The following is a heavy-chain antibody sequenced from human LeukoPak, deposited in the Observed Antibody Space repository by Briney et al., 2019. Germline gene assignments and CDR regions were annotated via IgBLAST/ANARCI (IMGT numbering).Heavy chain of an antibody. V-gene: IGHV3-66*01. J-gene: IGHJ6*02. CDR2: LYSGGFT. CDR1: GFTASENY. Sequence: PGGSLRLSCAVSGFTASENYMSWVRQAPGRGLEWVSVLYSGGFTYYADPVKGRFTISRDNSKNTLYLQMSSLRAEDTAVYYCVRDRWPGLGDFWGHGTTVTVSS. CDR3: VRDRWPGLGDF. D-gene: IGHD6-19*01.